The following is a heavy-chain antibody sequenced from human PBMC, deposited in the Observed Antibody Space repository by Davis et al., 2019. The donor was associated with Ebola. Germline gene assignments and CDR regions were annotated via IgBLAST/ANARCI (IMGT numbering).Heavy chain of an antibody. Sequence: SETLSLTCAVYGGSFSGYYWSWIRQPPGKGLEWIGEINHSGSTNYNPSLKSRVTISVDTSKNQFSLKLSSVTAADTAVYYCARDATMVRGVIFDYWGQGTLVTVSS. CDR1: GGSFSGYY. D-gene: IGHD3-10*01. V-gene: IGHV4-34*01. CDR2: INHSGST. J-gene: IGHJ4*02. CDR3: ARDATMVRGVIFDY.